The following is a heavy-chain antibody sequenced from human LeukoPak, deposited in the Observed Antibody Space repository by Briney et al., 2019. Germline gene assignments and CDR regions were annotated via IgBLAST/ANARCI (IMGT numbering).Heavy chain of an antibody. CDR3: ARVSRVPSYYFEH. CDR1: GGSISNYF. CDR2: IYPSGSA. Sequence: SETLSLTCTVSGGSISNYFWSWIRQPAGRGLEWIGRIYPSGSAYHNPSLKSRVTMSLDTSKNQFSLRLTSVTAADTAVYYCARVSRVPSYYFEHWGQGTVVTVSS. J-gene: IGHJ4*02. V-gene: IGHV4-4*07.